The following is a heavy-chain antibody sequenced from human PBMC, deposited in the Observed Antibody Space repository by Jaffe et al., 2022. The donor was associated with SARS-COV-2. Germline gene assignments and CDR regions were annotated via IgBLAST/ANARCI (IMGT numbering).Heavy chain of an antibody. V-gene: IGHV3-66*02. J-gene: IGHJ6*02. D-gene: IGHD3-10*01. Sequence: EVQLVESGGGLVQPGGSLRLSCAASGFTVSSNYMSWVRQAPGKGLEWVSVIYSGGSTYYADSVKGRFTISRDNSKNTLYLQMNSLRAEDTAVYYCARGAMGFGEFHPLYYYGMDVWGQGTTVTVSS. CDR1: GFTVSSNY. CDR3: ARGAMGFGEFHPLYYYGMDV. CDR2: IYSGGST.